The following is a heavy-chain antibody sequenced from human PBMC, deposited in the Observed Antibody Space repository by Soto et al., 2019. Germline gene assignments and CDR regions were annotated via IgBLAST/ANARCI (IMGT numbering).Heavy chain of an antibody. CDR2: IDPSDSYT. D-gene: IGHD6-19*01. CDR3: ARTWIAVAGVYVFEI. J-gene: IGHJ3*02. Sequence: PGESLKISCKGSGYSFTSYWISWVRQMPGKGLEWMGRIDPSDSYTNYSPSFQGHVTISADKSISTAYLQWSSLKASVTAMYYCARTWIAVAGVYVFEIWGKVTMGTGSS. V-gene: IGHV5-10-1*01. CDR1: GYSFTSYW.